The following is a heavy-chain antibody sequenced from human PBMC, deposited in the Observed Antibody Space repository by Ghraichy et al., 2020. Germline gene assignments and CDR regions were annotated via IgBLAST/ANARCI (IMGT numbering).Heavy chain of an antibody. J-gene: IGHJ4*02. CDR3: ARRTEAARQVYYFDY. CDR1: GYSFTSYW. Sequence: GESLNISCKGSGYSFTSYWIGWVRQMPGKGLEWMGIIYPGDSDTRYSPSFQGQVTISADKSISTAYLQWSSLKASDTAMYYCARRTEAARQVYYFDYWGQGTLVTVSS. D-gene: IGHD6-6*01. CDR2: IYPGDSDT. V-gene: IGHV5-51*01.